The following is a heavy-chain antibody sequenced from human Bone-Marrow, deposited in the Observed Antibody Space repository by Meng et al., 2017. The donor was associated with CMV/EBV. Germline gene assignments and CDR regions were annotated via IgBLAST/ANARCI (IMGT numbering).Heavy chain of an antibody. V-gene: IGHV1-69*05. J-gene: IGHJ4*02. Sequence: SVKVSCKASGGTFRSYAVSWVRQAPGQGLEWMGGIIPISGRVKYVQKFHGRLTISTDESTRTAYMELSSLRSEDTAVYYCASSPGVLAPAATVYWGQGTLVTVSS. CDR3: ASSPGVLAPAATVY. CDR2: IIPISGRV. CDR1: GGTFRSYA. D-gene: IGHD2-2*01.